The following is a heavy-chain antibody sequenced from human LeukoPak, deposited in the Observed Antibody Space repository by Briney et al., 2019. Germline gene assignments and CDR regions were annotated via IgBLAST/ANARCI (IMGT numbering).Heavy chain of an antibody. Sequence: SETLSLTCTVSGGSISSSSYYWGWIRQPPGKGLEWIGSIYYSGSTYYNPSLKSRVTISVDTSKNQFSLKLSSVTAADTAVYYCARSGGTPGWFDPWGQGTLVTVSS. D-gene: IGHD3-16*01. V-gene: IGHV4-39*01. CDR1: GGSISSSSYY. CDR3: ARSGGTPGWFDP. CDR2: IYYSGST. J-gene: IGHJ5*02.